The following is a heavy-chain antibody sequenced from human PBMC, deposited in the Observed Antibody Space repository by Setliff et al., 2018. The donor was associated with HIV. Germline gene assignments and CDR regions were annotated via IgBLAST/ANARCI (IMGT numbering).Heavy chain of an antibody. CDR1: GYSINSGFS. Sequence: SETLSLTCAASGYSINSGFSRAWIRQPPGQGPQGIGSIYQSGSIYYNPSLQSRVTISVDSSKNQFSLNLFSVTAADTAVYYCARPRRVRSRAWYWFDIWGQGTLVTVSS. CDR2: IYQSGSI. D-gene: IGHD6-19*01. CDR3: ARPRRVRSRAWYWFDI. V-gene: IGHV4-38-2*01. J-gene: IGHJ5*02.